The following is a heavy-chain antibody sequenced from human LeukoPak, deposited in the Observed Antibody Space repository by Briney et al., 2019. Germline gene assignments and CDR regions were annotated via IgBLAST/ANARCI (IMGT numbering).Heavy chain of an antibody. CDR1: GGFISSYY. V-gene: IGHV4-59*01. J-gene: IGHJ4*02. Sequence: ASETLSLTCTVSGGFISSYYWSWIRQPPGKGLEWIGHIYYSGSTNYNPSLKSRVTISIDTSKNQFSLRLSSVTAADTAVYYCARGAAGYSYGWGQGTLVTVSS. CDR3: ARGAAGYSYG. CDR2: IYYSGST. D-gene: IGHD5-18*01.